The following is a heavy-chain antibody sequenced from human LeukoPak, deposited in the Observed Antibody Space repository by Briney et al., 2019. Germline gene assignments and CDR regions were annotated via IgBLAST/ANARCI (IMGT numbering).Heavy chain of an antibody. Sequence: PGGSLRLSCAASGFTFSSYSMNWVRQAPGKGLEWVSSISSGSSYIYYADSVKGRFTISRDNAKNSLYLQMNSLRAEDTAVYYCARINGGYVAMDVRGKGTTVTVSS. CDR1: GFTFSSYS. V-gene: IGHV3-21*01. CDR3: ARINGGYVAMDV. J-gene: IGHJ6*03. CDR2: ISSGSSYI. D-gene: IGHD5-12*01.